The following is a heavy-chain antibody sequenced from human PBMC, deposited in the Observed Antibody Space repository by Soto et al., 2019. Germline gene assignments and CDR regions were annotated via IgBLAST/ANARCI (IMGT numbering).Heavy chain of an antibody. CDR2: IYSGGST. J-gene: IGHJ6*03. D-gene: IGHD6-13*01. Sequence: GGSLRLSCAASGFTVSSNYMSWVRQAPGKGLEWVSVIYSGGSTYYADSVKGRFTISRHNSKNTLYLQMNSLRAEDTAVYYCARVIREQLVSVYYYYYMDVWGKGTTVTVSS. V-gene: IGHV3-53*04. CDR1: GFTVSSNY. CDR3: ARVIREQLVSVYYYYYMDV.